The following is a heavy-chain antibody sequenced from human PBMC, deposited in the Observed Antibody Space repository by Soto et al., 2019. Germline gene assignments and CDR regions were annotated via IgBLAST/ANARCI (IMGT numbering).Heavy chain of an antibody. CDR2: ISGNGIRT. CDR1: GFTFSNHA. Sequence: PGGSLRLSCAAFGFTFSNHALSWVRQAPGKGLEWVSAISGNGIRTYYADSVNGRSTISRDSSKNTLYLQMNSLRADDTALYYCAKDLSPDGLRFLDYFDYWGQGTLVTVSS. CDR3: AKDLSPDGLRFLDYFDY. D-gene: IGHD3-10*01. J-gene: IGHJ4*02. V-gene: IGHV3-23*01.